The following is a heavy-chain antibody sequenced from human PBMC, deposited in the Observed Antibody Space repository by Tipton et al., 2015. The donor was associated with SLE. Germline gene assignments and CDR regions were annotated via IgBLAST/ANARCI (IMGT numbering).Heavy chain of an antibody. D-gene: IGHD4-17*01. CDR2: IYHSGST. Sequence: TLSVTCAVSGYSISSGYHWGWIRQPPGKGLEWIGSIYHSGSTYYNPSLKSRVTISVDTSKNQLSLKLSSVTAADTAVYYCARPMDYAGYFQHWGQGTLVTVSS. J-gene: IGHJ1*01. V-gene: IGHV4-38-2*01. CDR3: ARPMDYAGYFQH. CDR1: GYSISSGYH.